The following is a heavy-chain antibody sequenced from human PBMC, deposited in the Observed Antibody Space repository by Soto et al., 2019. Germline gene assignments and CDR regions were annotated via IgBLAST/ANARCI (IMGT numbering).Heavy chain of an antibody. J-gene: IGHJ2*01. CDR3: ARDGGGVVVPAADWYFDL. D-gene: IGHD2-2*01. Sequence: QVQLVQSGAEVKKPGSSVKVSCKASGGTFSSYTISWVRQAPGQGLEWMGRIIPILGIANYAQKFQGRVTITADKSTSTAYRELSSLRSEDTAVYYCARDGGGVVVPAADWYFDLWGRGTLVTVSS. CDR1: GGTFSSYT. CDR2: IIPILGIA. V-gene: IGHV1-69*02.